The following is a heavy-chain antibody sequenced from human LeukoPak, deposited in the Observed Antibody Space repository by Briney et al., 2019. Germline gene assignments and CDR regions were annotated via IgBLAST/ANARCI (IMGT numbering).Heavy chain of an antibody. Sequence: GGSLRLSCAASGFTFSDYYMSWIRQAPGKGLEWVSYISSSGSTICYADSVKGRFTISRDNAKNSLYLQMNSLRAEDTAVYYCARAGTYYDSSGYYGFDYWGQGTLVTVSS. CDR2: ISSSGSTI. J-gene: IGHJ4*02. D-gene: IGHD3-22*01. V-gene: IGHV3-11*01. CDR3: ARAGTYYDSSGYYGFDY. CDR1: GFTFSDYY.